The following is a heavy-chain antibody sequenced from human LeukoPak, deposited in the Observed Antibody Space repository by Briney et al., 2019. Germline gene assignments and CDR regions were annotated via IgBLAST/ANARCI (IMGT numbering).Heavy chain of an antibody. Sequence: GGSLRLSCAASGFTFNKYSMHWVRQAPGKGLVWVSRINSDGSSTSYADSVKGRFTISRDNAKNTLYLQMNSLRAEDTAVYYCARDRRFLEWLSSSDSWFDPWGQGTLVTVSS. CDR2: INSDGSST. CDR1: GFTFNKYS. V-gene: IGHV3-74*01. J-gene: IGHJ5*02. CDR3: ARDRRFLEWLSSSDSWFDP. D-gene: IGHD3-3*01.